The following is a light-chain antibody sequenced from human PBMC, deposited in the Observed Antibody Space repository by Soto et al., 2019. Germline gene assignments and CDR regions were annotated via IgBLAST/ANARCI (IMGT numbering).Light chain of an antibody. J-gene: IGLJ1*01. CDR2: DVS. CDR3: SSYTSSKGV. Sequence: QSALTQPASVSGSPGQSITISCTGTSSDVGGYNYVSWYQQHPGKAPKLMIYDVSNRPSGVSNRSSGSKSGNTASLTISGLQAEDEADYYCSSYTSSKGVFGTGTKVTVL. V-gene: IGLV2-14*01. CDR1: SSDVGGYNY.